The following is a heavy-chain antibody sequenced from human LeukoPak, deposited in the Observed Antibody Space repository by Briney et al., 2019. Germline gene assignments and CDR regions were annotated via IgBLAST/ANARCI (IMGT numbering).Heavy chain of an antibody. CDR3: ARAPYYYDFPDY. CDR1: GFTFSSYG. D-gene: IGHD3-22*01. CDR2: ISYDGSNK. V-gene: IGHV3-30*03. J-gene: IGHJ4*02. Sequence: GGSLRLSCAASGFTFSSYGMHWVRQAPGKGLEWVAVISYDGSNKYYADSVKGRFTISRDNSKNTLYLQVNSLRAEDTAVYYCARAPYYYDFPDYWGQGTLVTVSS.